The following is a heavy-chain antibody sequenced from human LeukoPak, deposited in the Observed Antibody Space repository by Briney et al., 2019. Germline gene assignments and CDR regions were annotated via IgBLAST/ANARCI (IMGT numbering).Heavy chain of an antibody. CDR3: AKARGYDYGDYGFDY. CDR2: IRGSGGHT. CDR1: GFTFSSYA. V-gene: IGHV3-23*01. D-gene: IGHD4-17*01. Sequence: GGSLRLSCAASGFTFSSYAMSWVRQAPGKGLEWASGIRGSGGHTYYADSVKGRFTISRDNSKNTLYLQMNSLRAEGTALYYCAKARGYDYGDYGFDYWGQGTLVTVSS. J-gene: IGHJ4*02.